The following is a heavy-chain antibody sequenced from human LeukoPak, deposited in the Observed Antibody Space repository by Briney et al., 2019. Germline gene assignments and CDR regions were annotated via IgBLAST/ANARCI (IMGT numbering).Heavy chain of an antibody. V-gene: IGHV3-30*18. CDR1: GFTFSSYG. J-gene: IGHJ6*02. CDR3: AKDRVVVAATVYYYGMDV. D-gene: IGHD2-15*01. Sequence: GGSLRLSCAASGFTFSSYGMHWVRQAPGKGLEWVAVISYDGSNKYYADSVKGRFTISRDNSKNTLYLQMNSRRAEDTAVYYCAKDRVVVAATVYYYGMDVWGQGTTVTVSS. CDR2: ISYDGSNK.